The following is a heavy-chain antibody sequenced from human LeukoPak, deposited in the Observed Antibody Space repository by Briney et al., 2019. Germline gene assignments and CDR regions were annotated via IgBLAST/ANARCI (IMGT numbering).Heavy chain of an antibody. V-gene: IGHV4-34*01. CDR1: GGSFSGYY. Sequence: PSETLSLTCAVYGGSFSGYYWSWLRQPPGKGLEWIGEINHSESTNSNPSLKSRITISVDTSKNQCSLKLSSVTAADTAVYYCARGLRYSSGWYLKNTRGTYYYYMDVWGKGTTVTVSS. CDR2: INHSEST. D-gene: IGHD6-19*01. J-gene: IGHJ6*03. CDR3: ARGLRYSSGWYLKNTRGTYYYYMDV.